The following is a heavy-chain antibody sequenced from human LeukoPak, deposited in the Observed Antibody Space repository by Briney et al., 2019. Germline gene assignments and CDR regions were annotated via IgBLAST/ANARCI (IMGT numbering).Heavy chain of an antibody. J-gene: IGHJ5*02. D-gene: IGHD2-21*01. CDR1: AYTFTGYY. CDR3: ARGGYISGDDSRFDP. V-gene: IGHV1-2*02. CDR2: INPNSGDT. Sequence: GASVKVSCKAAAYTFTGYYMHWVRQAPGQGLEWMGWINPNSGDTNYAQKFQGRVTMTRDTSISTAYMELSRLTSDDTAVYYCARGGYISGDDSRFDPWGQGTLVAVSS.